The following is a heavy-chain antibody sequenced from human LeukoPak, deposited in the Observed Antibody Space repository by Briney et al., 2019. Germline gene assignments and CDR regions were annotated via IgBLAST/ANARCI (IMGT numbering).Heavy chain of an antibody. Sequence: SETLSLTCTVSGGSISSYYWSWIRQPPGKGLEWIGYIYYSGSTNYNPSLKSRVTISVDTSKNQFSLKLSSVTAADTAVYYCARRPDTDSCPYFDYWGQGTLVTVSS. CDR3: ARRPDTDSCPYFDY. D-gene: IGHD2-15*01. CDR1: GGSISSYY. CDR2: IYYSGST. V-gene: IGHV4-59*01. J-gene: IGHJ4*02.